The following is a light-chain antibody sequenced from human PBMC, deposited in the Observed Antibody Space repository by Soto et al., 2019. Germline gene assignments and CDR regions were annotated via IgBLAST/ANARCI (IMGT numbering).Light chain of an antibody. CDR2: WAS. J-gene: IGKJ1*01. Sequence: DIVMTQSPDSLAVSLGERATINCKSSQSVLYSSNNKNYLAWYQQKRGQPPKLPIYWASTRESGVPDRFSGSGSGKDFIFAISSLQAEDVAVYYCQQYYSAPWTFGQGTKVEIK. V-gene: IGKV4-1*01. CDR3: QQYYSAPWT. CDR1: QSVLYSSNNKNY.